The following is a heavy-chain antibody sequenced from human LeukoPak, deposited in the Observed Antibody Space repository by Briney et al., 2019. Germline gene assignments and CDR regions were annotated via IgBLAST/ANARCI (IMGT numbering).Heavy chain of an antibody. Sequence: PGGSLRLSCAASGFTFSSYAMHWVRQAPGKGLEYVSAISSNGGSTYYANSVKGRLTISRDNSKKTLYLQMNSLRAEDTAVYYCAKTISSGWYYNYWGQGTLVTVSS. V-gene: IGHV3-64*01. CDR3: AKTISSGWYYNY. CDR2: ISSNGGST. CDR1: GFTFSSYA. D-gene: IGHD6-19*01. J-gene: IGHJ4*02.